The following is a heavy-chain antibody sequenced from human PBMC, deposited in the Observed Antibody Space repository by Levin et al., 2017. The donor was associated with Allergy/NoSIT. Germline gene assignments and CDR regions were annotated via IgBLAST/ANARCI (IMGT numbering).Heavy chain of an antibody. V-gene: IGHV4-61*02. Sequence: ASETLSLTCTVSGGSISSGSYYWSWIRQPAGKGLEWIGRIYTSGSTNYNPSLKSRVTISVDTSKNQFSLKLSSVTAADTAVYYCAREVNTMVRPHYYYYYYMDVWGKGTTVTVSS. D-gene: IGHD3-10*01. CDR2: IYTSGST. CDR3: AREVNTMVRPHYYYYYYMDV. J-gene: IGHJ6*03. CDR1: GGSISSGSYY.